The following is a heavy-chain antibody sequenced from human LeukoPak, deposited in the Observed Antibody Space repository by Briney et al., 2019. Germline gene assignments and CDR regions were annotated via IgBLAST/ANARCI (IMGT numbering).Heavy chain of an antibody. J-gene: IGHJ3*02. Sequence: SATLSLTCTVSGGSISSYYWSWIRPPPGKGLEWIGYIYYSGSTNYNPSLKSRVTISVDTSKNQFSLKLSSVTAADTAVYYCARGIYRGAFDIWGQGTMVTVSS. CDR3: ARGIYRGAFDI. D-gene: IGHD3-10*01. CDR2: IYYSGST. V-gene: IGHV4-59*01. CDR1: GGSISSYY.